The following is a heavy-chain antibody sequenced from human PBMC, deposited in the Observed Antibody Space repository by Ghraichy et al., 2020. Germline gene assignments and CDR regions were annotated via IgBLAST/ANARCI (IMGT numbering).Heavy chain of an antibody. J-gene: IGHJ4*02. V-gene: IGHV1-2*02. CDR2: INPNSGGT. CDR1: GYTFTGYY. Sequence: ASVKVSCKASGYTFTGYYMHWVRQAPGQGLEWMGWINPNSGGTNYAQKFQGRVTMTRDTSISTAYMELSRLRSDDTAVYYCARWGLVKGYYRGVDYWGQGTLVTVSS. D-gene: IGHD3-3*01. CDR3: ARWGLVKGYYRGVDY.